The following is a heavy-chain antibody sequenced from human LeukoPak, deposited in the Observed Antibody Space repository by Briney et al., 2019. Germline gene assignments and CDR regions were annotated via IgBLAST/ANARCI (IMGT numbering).Heavy chain of an antibody. CDR2: IYTSGST. CDR3: ARLVVPASYYYYYMDV. V-gene: IGHV4-4*07. J-gene: IGHJ6*03. Sequence: SETLSLTCTVSGGSISSYYWSWIRQPAGKGLEWIGCIYTSGSTNYNPSLKSRVTMSVDTSKNQFSLKLSSVTAADTAVYYCARLVVPASYYYYYMDVWGKGTTVTVSS. D-gene: IGHD2-2*01. CDR1: GGSISSYY.